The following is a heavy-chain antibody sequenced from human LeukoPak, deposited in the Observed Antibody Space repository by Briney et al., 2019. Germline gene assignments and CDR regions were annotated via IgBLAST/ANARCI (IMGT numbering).Heavy chain of an antibody. D-gene: IGHD3-22*01. V-gene: IGHV1-69*05. CDR1: GYTFTSYG. CDR2: IIPIFGTA. Sequence: GASVKVSCKASGYTFTSYGISWVRQAPGQGLEWMGGIIPIFGTANYAQKFQGRVTITTDESTSTAYMELSSLRSEDTAVYYCARALINYYDSSGYLLGFDYWGQGTLVTVSS. J-gene: IGHJ4*02. CDR3: ARALINYYDSSGYLLGFDY.